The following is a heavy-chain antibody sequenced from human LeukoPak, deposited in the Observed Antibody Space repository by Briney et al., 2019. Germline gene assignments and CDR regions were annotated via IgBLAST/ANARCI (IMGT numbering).Heavy chain of an antibody. J-gene: IGHJ4*02. CDR2: IWNDGSYE. Sequence: GGSLRLSCAASGFTFSSYGMHWVRQAPGKGLEWVAVIWNDGSYECYGDPVKGRFTISRDNSKNTLYLQMNNLRADDTAVYFCAKPTRGSGSFLIDYWGQGTLVTVSS. CDR1: GFTFSSYG. CDR3: AKPTRGSGSFLIDY. D-gene: IGHD1-26*01. V-gene: IGHV3-33*03.